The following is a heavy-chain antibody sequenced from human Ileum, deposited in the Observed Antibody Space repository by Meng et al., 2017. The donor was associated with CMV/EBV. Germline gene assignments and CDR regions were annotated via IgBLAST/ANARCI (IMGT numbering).Heavy chain of an antibody. V-gene: IGHV3-21*06. CDR3: ARDNDFTNYY. Sequence: GESLKISCAASGFNFRGYSMNWVRLAPGRGLEWVASIAGGVNTYIHYADSVEGRFTISRDNPKNLLYLEMDNLGAEDTALYYCARDNDFTNYYWGQGTLVTGSS. CDR2: IAGGVNTYI. D-gene: IGHD4-11*01. J-gene: IGHJ4*02. CDR1: GFNFRGYS.